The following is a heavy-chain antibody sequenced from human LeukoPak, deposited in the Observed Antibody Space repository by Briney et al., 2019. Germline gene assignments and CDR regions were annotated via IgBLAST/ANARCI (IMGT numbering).Heavy chain of an antibody. J-gene: IGHJ4*02. V-gene: IGHV3-21*01. Sequence: KSGGSLRLSCAASGFTFSSYSMNWVRQAPGKGLEWVSSISSTSSYIYYADSLKGRFTISRDNAKNSLSLQMNSLRAEDTAVYYCARPYYDSSGYAPSAPIGEVDYWGQGTLVTVSS. CDR3: ARPYYDSSGYAPSAPIGEVDY. D-gene: IGHD3-22*01. CDR1: GFTFSSYS. CDR2: ISSTSSYI.